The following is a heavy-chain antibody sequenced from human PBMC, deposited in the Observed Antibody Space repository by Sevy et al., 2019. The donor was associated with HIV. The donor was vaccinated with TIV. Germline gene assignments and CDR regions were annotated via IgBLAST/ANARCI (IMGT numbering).Heavy chain of an antibody. CDR3: ARQVDNWFDP. J-gene: IGHJ5*02. Sequence: ASVKVSCETSGYTFTYYYIHWVRQAPGQGLEWMGWINPSSGGTQYAQKVQGRVSVTSDTSRRTSYMELRRLRSDDTALYYCARQVDNWFDPWGLGTPVTVSS. D-gene: IGHD2-15*01. CDR1: GYTFTYYY. V-gene: IGHV1-2*02. CDR2: INPSSGGT.